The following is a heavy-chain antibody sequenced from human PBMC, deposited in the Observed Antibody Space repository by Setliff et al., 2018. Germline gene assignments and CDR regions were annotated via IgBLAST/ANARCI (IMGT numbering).Heavy chain of an antibody. D-gene: IGHD5-18*01. CDR2: SNHGGST. Sequence: SETLSLTCSVSGESFSNNYWSWIRQTPGKGLEWIGESNHGGSTTYHPSLKTRVTMSVDTSKNQFALNLRSVTAADTAVYYCVRDRTAYSYGLDVWGQGTTVTVSS. J-gene: IGHJ6*02. CDR3: VRDRTAYSYGLDV. V-gene: IGHV4-34*01. CDR1: GESFSNNY.